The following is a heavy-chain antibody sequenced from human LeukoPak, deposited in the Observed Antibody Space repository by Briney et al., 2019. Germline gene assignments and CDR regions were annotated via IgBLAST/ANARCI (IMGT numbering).Heavy chain of an antibody. V-gene: IGHV1-18*01. CDR1: GYTFTTYS. CDR2: ISTYNGNT. D-gene: IGHD3-10*01. J-gene: IGHJ3*02. Sequence: APVKVSCKASGYTFTTYSISWVRQAPGQGLEWMGWISTYNGNTKYAQRLQDRVTMTTDTSTTTAYMELRSLRSDDTAVYYCARVGFGNAFDIWGQGTMVTVSS. CDR3: ARVGFGNAFDI.